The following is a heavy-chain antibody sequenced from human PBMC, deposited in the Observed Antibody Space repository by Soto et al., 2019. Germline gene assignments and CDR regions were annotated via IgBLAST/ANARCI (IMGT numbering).Heavy chain of an antibody. J-gene: IGHJ6*02. V-gene: IGHV3-7*02. CDR1: GFTFSSYW. D-gene: IGHD2-15*01. CDR2: IKQDGSEQ. Sequence: GGSLRLSCAASGFTFSSYWMSWVRQAPGKGLEWVANIKQDGSEQYYVDSVKGRFTISRDNAKNPLYLQMNSLRAEDTAVYYCARVEDCSGAPSACYGMDVWGQGTTVTVSS. CDR3: ARVEDCSGAPSACYGMDV.